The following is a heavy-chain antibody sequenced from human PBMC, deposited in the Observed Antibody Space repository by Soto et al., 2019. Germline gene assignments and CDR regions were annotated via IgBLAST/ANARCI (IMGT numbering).Heavy chain of an antibody. V-gene: IGHV1-3*05. CDR2: INAGNGNT. CDR1: GYTFTSYA. J-gene: IGHJ4*02. Sequence: QVQLVQSGAEEKKPGASVKVSCKASGYTFTSYAMHWVRQAPGQRLEWMGWINAGNGNTKYSQKFQGRVTITRDTSASTAYMELSSLRSEDTAVYYFAREGYYYGSEPFDYWGQGTLVTVSS. CDR3: AREGYYYGSEPFDY. D-gene: IGHD3-10*01.